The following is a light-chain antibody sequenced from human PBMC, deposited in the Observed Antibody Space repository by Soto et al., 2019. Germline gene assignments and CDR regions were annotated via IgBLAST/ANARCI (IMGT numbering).Light chain of an antibody. Sequence: DFQMTQSPSSLSASVGDRVTITCRATQAIKNFLNWYQQKPGRAPKLLISDASTLQRGVPSRFSGSGSGTQFTFVISSLQPDDVGAYYCQQSDNLPLTFGQRTRLDIK. CDR1: QAIKNF. V-gene: IGKV1-33*01. CDR3: QQSDNLPLT. CDR2: DAS. J-gene: IGKJ5*01.